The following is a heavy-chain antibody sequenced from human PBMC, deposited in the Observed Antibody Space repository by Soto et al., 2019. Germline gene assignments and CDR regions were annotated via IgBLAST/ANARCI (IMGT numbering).Heavy chain of an antibody. CDR1: GFTFSSYG. J-gene: IGHJ4*02. Sequence: QVQLVESGGGVVQPGRSLRLSCTASGFTFSSYGMHGVRQAPGKGLDWVAVIWYDGSNKYYADSVKGRFTISRDNSKNTRYLQMNSLSAEDTALYYCARGRGSSGWYSVYYFDYWGQGTLVTVSS. CDR3: ARGRGSSGWYSVYYFDY. CDR2: IWYDGSNK. D-gene: IGHD6-19*01. V-gene: IGHV3-33*01.